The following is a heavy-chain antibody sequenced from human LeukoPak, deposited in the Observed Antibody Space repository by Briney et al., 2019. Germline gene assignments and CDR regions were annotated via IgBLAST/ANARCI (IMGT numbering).Heavy chain of an antibody. D-gene: IGHD3-10*01. CDR3: AKDYMVRGVKTYYFDY. CDR2: ISGSGGST. J-gene: IGHJ4*02. CDR1: GFTFSSYA. Sequence: PGGSLRLSCAASGFTFSSYAMSWVRQAPGKGLEWVSAISGSGGSTYYADSVKGRFTISRDNSKNTLYLQMNSLRAEDTAVYYCAKDYMVRGVKTYYFDYWGQGTLVTVSS. V-gene: IGHV3-23*01.